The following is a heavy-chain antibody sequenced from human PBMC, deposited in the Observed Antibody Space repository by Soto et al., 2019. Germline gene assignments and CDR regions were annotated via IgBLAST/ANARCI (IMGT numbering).Heavy chain of an antibody. CDR2: IYYSGNT. V-gene: IGHV4-39*01. J-gene: IGHJ5*02. D-gene: IGHD3-9*01. CDR1: GGSISSSSYY. CDR3: ARHSNYDILTGYPRLNWFDP. Sequence: QLQLQESGPGLVKPSETLSLTCSVSGGSISSSSYYWGWIRQPPGKGLEWIGSIYYSGNTYYNPSLKSRVTISVDTSKNQLYLKLNSVTAADTAVYYCARHSNYDILTGYPRLNWFDPWGQGTLVTVSS.